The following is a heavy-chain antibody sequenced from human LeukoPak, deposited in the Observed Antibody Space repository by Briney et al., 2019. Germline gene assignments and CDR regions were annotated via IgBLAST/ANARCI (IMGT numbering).Heavy chain of an antibody. CDR1: GYTFTGYY. J-gene: IGHJ6*03. V-gene: IGHV1-2*02. CDR3: ARRTRYYYGSGVYYYYYMDV. D-gene: IGHD3-10*01. CDR2: INPNSGGT. Sequence: ASVKVSCKASGYTFTGYYMHWVRQAPGQGLEWMGWINPNSGGTNYAQKFQGRVTMTRNTSISTAYMELSSLRSEDTAVYYCARRTRYYYGSGVYYYYYMDVWGKGTTVTISS.